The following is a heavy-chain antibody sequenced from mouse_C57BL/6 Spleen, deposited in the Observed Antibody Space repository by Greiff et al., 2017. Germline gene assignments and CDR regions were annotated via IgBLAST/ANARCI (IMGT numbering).Heavy chain of an antibody. CDR2: INPKNGGT. CDR3: ARKETYGRSYYFDY. D-gene: IGHD1-1*01. V-gene: IGHV1-26*01. J-gene: IGHJ2*01. CDR1: GYTFTDYY. Sequence: VQLQQSGPELVKPGASVKISCKASGYTFTDYYMHWVKQSHGQSLEWIGDINPKNGGTRYNQKFKGKATLTVDTSSSTAYMELRSLTSEDSAVYYCARKETYGRSYYFDYRGQGTTLTVSS.